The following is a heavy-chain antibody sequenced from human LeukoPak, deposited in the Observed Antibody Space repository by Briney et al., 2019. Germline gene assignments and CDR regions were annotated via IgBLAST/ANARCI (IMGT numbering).Heavy chain of an antibody. J-gene: IGHJ4*02. V-gene: IGHV3-23*01. CDR3: AKGPQLGVRFADY. D-gene: IGHD3-3*01. CDR2: ISDSGAST. Sequence: GGSLRLSCAASGFTFSSYAMNWVRQTPGKGLEWVSSISDSGASTHYADSAKGRFTISRDNSKNTLYLQMNSLRVEDTAVYYCAKGPQLGVRFADYWGQGTLVTVSS. CDR1: GFTFSSYA.